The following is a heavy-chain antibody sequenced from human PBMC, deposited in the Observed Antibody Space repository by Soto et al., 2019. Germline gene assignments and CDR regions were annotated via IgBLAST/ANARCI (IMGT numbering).Heavy chain of an antibody. Sequence: PGESLKISCEGSGYRFTSYWIGWVRQMPGKGLEWMGIIYPGDSNTRYSTSFQGQVTISVDTSKNQFSLELSSVTAVDTAVYYCATKGNGIYYFDYWGQGTLVTVSS. V-gene: IGHV5-51*01. D-gene: IGHD1-1*01. CDR1: GYRFTSYW. J-gene: IGHJ4*02. CDR2: IYPGDSNT. CDR3: ATKGNGIYYFDY.